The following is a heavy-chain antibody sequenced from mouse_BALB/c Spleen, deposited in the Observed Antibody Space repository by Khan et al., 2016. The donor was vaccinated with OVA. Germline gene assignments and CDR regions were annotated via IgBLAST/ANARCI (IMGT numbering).Heavy chain of an antibody. V-gene: IGHV3-2*02. J-gene: IGHJ2*01. Sequence: VQLKESGPGLVKPSQSLSLTCTVTGYSITTDYAWNWIRQFPGNKLEWMGFISYSGNTKYNPSLKSRISITRDTSKNQFFLQLKSVTTEDTVRXYCARVYGGDFDYWGQGTTLTVSS. CDR2: ISYSGNT. D-gene: IGHD1-1*01. CDR3: ARVYGGDFDY. CDR1: GYSITTDYA.